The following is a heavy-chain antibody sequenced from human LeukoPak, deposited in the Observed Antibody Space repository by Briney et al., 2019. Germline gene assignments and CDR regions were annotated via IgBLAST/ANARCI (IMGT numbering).Heavy chain of an antibody. Sequence: SVKVSCKASGGTFSSYAISWVRQAPGQGLEWMGRIIPILGIANYAQKFQGRVTITADKSTSTAYMELSSLRSEDTAVYYCARDLPYYYDSSGYYYGRDVWGQGTTVTVSS. J-gene: IGHJ6*02. D-gene: IGHD3-22*01. V-gene: IGHV1-69*04. CDR3: ARDLPYYYDSSGYYYGRDV. CDR2: IIPILGIA. CDR1: GGTFSSYA.